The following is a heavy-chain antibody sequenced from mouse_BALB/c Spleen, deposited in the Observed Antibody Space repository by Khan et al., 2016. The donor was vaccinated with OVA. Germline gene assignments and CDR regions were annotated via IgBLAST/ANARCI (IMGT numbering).Heavy chain of an antibody. D-gene: IGHD2-14*01. CDR1: GFSLTSYG. Sequence: QMPLEESGPGLVQPSQSLSITCTVSGFSLTSYGVHWVRQSPGKGLEWLGVIWSGGSTDYNAAFISRLSISKDNSKSQVFFKMNSLQANDTAIYYCARIFIGTTDYAMDYWGQGTSVTVAS. J-gene: IGHJ4*01. CDR2: IWSGGST. CDR3: ARIFIGTTDYAMDY. V-gene: IGHV2-2*02.